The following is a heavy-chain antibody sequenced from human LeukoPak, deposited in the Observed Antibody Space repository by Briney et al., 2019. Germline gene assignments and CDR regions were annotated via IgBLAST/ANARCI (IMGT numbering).Heavy chain of an antibody. D-gene: IGHD2-21*02. Sequence: ASVKVSCKVSGYTLTELSMHWVRQAPGKGLEWMGGFVPEDGETMYAQKFQGRVTMTEDTSTDTSYMDLSSLRSEDTAVYYCATERPRIAYCGGDCYSTEDAFDIWGQGTMVTVSS. CDR1: GYTLTELS. J-gene: IGHJ3*02. CDR3: ATERPRIAYCGGDCYSTEDAFDI. V-gene: IGHV1-24*01. CDR2: FVPEDGET.